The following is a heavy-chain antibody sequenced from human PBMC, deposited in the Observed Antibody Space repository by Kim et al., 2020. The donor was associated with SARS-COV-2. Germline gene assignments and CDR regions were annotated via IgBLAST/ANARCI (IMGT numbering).Heavy chain of an antibody. Sequence: SETLSLTCTVSGGSISSSSYYWGWIRQPPGKGLEWIGSIYYSGSTYYNPSLKSRVTISVDTSKNQFSLKLSSVTAADTAVYYCARVTAAAGTPYYYYGMDVWGQGTTVTVSS. V-gene: IGHV4-39*07. J-gene: IGHJ6*02. D-gene: IGHD6-13*01. CDR3: ARVTAAAGTPYYYYGMDV. CDR2: IYYSGST. CDR1: GGSISSSSYY.